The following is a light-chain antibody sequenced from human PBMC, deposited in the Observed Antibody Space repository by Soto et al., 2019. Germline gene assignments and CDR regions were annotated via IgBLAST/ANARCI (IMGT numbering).Light chain of an antibody. CDR3: AAWDDSLSGVV. CDR2: GNN. V-gene: IGLV1-47*01. J-gene: IGLJ2*01. Sequence: QLVLTQPPSASGTPGQRVTISCSGGASNIGSYYVFWYHQLPGAAPKLLIFGNNQRPSGVPDRFSGSKSGTSASLAISGLRSEDEADYYCAAWDDSLSGVVFGGGTKLTVL. CDR1: ASNIGSYY.